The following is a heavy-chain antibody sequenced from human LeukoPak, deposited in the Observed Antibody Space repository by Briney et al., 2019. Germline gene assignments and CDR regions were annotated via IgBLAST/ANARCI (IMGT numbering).Heavy chain of an antibody. CDR1: GYIFTSYD. CDR2: MNPNSGNT. J-gene: IGHJ6*02. D-gene: IGHD3-22*01. Sequence: ASVKVSCKASGYIFTSYDINWVRQATGQGLEWMGWMNPNSGNTGYAQKFQGRVTMTRNTSISTAYMELSSLRSEDTAVYYCARDYYDSSGYGGFYYYYYGMDVWGQGTTVTVSS. V-gene: IGHV1-8*01. CDR3: ARDYYDSSGYGGFYYYYYGMDV.